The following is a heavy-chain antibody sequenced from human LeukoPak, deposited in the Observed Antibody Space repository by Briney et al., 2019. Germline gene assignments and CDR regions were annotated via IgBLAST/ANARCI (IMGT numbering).Heavy chain of an antibody. J-gene: IGHJ4*02. CDR3: ARDASGSSIGLIDF. V-gene: IGHV3-21*01. CDR2: ISTSSTYI. D-gene: IGHD1-26*01. CDR1: EFTLRSYS. Sequence: GGSLRLSCVASEFTLRSYSMHWVRQAPGKGLEWVSYISTSSTYIYYADSVMGRFTISRDNAKNSLYLHMSSLRAGDTAVYYCARDASGSSIGLIDFWGQGTLVTVSS.